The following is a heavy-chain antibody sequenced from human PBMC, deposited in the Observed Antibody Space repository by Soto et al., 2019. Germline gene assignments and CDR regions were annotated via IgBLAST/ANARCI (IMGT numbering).Heavy chain of an antibody. J-gene: IGHJ4*02. CDR3: VRDGNY. V-gene: IGHV4-61*01. Sequence: QVQLQESGPGLVKPSETLSLTCTVSGGSVSSGSYYWSWIRQPPGKGLEWIGYIYNSGSTNYNPSLKSRLTLSVATSKNHFSLKLRSVTAADTALYYCVRDGNYWGQGTLVTVSS. CDR1: GGSVSSGSYY. D-gene: IGHD1-26*01. CDR2: IYNSGST.